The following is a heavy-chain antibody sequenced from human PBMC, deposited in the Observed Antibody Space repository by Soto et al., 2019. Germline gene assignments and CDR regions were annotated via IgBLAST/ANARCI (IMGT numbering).Heavy chain of an antibody. J-gene: IGHJ3*02. CDR2: IIPIFGTA. D-gene: IGHD3-22*01. CDR1: GGTFSSYA. CDR3: ARAYYYDSSGYFPDAFDI. V-gene: IGHV1-69*13. Sequence: SVKVSCKASGGTFSSYAISWVRQAPGQGLEWMGGIIPIFGTANYAQKFQGGVTITADESTSTAYMELSSLRSEDTAVYYCARAYYYDSSGYFPDAFDIWGQGTMVTVSS.